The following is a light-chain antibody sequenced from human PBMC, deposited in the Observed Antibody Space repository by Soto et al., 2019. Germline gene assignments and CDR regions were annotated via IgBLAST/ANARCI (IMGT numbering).Light chain of an antibody. J-gene: IGKJ2*01. V-gene: IGKV3-20*01. CDR3: HQHGSSPNP. CDR1: QSVIDNY. CDR2: RAS. Sequence: EIVLTQSPGTLSLSPGERVTLSCRASQSVIDNYLAWFQQKPGQAPRLLIYRASSRATGIPDRFSGSGSGTDFALTISRLEPDDFAVYYCHQHGSSPNPFCQGNKLEIK.